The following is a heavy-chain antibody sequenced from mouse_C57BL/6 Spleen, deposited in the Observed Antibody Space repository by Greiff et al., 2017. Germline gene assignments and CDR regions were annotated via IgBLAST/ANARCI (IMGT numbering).Heavy chain of an antibody. CDR3: ARYISCGSSPIDY. J-gene: IGHJ2*01. D-gene: IGHD1-1*01. CDR1: GFTFTDYY. CDR2: IRNKANGYTT. V-gene: IGHV7-3*01. Sequence: EVMLVESGGGLVQPGGSLSLSCAASGFTFTDYYMSCVRQPPGKALEWLGFIRNKANGYTTEYSASVKGRFPISRDNSQSILYLQMNALGAEDSATYYCARYISCGSSPIDYWGQGTTLTVSS.